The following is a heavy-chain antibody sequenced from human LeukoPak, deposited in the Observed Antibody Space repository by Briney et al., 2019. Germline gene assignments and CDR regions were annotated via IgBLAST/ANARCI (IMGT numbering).Heavy chain of an antibody. V-gene: IGHV3-9*01. CDR1: GFTFDDYA. D-gene: IGHD5-18*01. CDR2: ISWNSGSI. J-gene: IGHJ4*02. Sequence: GGSLRLSCAASGFTFDDYAMHWVRQAPGKGLEWVSGISWNSGSIGYADSVKGRFTISRDNAKNSLYLQMNSLRAEDTALYYCAKDGGRIQLWLRNRYYFDYWGQGTLVTVSS. CDR3: AKDGGRIQLWLRNRYYFDY.